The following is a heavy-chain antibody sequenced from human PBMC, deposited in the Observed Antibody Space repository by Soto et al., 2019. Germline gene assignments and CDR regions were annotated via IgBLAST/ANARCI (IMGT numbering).Heavy chain of an antibody. Sequence: ASVKVSCKASGYIFTDYYMHWVRQAPGQELGWVGWINPNSGDTKYSQKFQGRVTITRDTSASTAYMELSSLRSEDTAVYYCARGRDIVVVPALDAFDIWGQGTMVTVSS. V-gene: IGHV1-2*02. D-gene: IGHD2-2*01. CDR2: INPNSGDT. J-gene: IGHJ3*02. CDR1: GYIFTDYY. CDR3: ARGRDIVVVPALDAFDI.